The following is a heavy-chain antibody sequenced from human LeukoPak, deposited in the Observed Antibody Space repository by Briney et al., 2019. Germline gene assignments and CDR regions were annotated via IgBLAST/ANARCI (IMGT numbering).Heavy chain of an antibody. Sequence: GESLKISCQVSGDDFSRSWIGWVRQVAGKGLDWMGIIFPEDSDTRYSPSFQGHGTFSADKSTNTSYLHWDSLGASDTAIYFCARHALPRYASTQPFGAWGQGTRVTVSS. D-gene: IGHD2-2*01. CDR3: ARHALPRYASTQPFGA. CDR2: IFPEDSDT. J-gene: IGHJ5*02. CDR1: GDDFSRSW. V-gene: IGHV5-51*01.